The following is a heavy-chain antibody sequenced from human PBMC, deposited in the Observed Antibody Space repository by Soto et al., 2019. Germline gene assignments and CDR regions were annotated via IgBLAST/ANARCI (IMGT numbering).Heavy chain of an antibody. CDR1: GGSISRYY. Sequence: SSETLSLTCSVSGGSISRYYWSWIRQPPGKGLEWIGYAYYSGDTGYNPSLKSRVTMAVDTSKNQVSLKLSSVTAADTAVYYCARDRSTYGGGGTGEVKENWLDPWGQGALVTVSS. J-gene: IGHJ5*02. D-gene: IGHD2-8*01. CDR3: ARDRSTYGGGGTGEVKENWLDP. V-gene: IGHV4-59*01. CDR2: AYYSGDT.